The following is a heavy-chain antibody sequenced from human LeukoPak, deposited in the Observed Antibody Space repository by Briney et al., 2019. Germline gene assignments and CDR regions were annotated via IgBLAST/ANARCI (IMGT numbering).Heavy chain of an antibody. V-gene: IGHV3-23*01. CDR3: AKDMQGSY. D-gene: IGHD2-2*01. J-gene: IGHJ4*02. Sequence: PGGSLRLSCAASGFSFNSAAMTWVRQAPGKGLEWVSLVSSSGANSYYADSVKGRFTISRGNSKNTLYLQMNSLRAEDTAIYYCAKDMQGSYWGQGTLVTVSS. CDR1: GFSFNSAA. CDR2: VSSSGANS.